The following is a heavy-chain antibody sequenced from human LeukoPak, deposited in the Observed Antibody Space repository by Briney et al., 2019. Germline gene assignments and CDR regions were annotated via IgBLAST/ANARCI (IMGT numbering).Heavy chain of an antibody. CDR2: IYSGGST. CDR3: ARDLNYDSAY. CDR1: GFTVSSNY. V-gene: IGHV3-53*01. Sequence: GGSLRLSCAASGFTVSSNYMSWVRQAPGKGLEWVSVIYSGGSTYYADSVKGRFTISRDNSKNTVYLQMNSLRAEETAVYYCARDLNYDSAYWGQGTLVTVSS. J-gene: IGHJ4*02. D-gene: IGHD3-22*01.